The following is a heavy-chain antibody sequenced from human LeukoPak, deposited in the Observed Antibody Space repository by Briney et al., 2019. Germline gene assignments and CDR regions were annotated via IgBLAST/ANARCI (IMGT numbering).Heavy chain of an antibody. CDR1: GYTFTGYY. D-gene: IGHD2-2*02. J-gene: IGHJ4*02. CDR2: INPNSGGT. Sequence: ASVKVSCKASGYTFTGYYMHWVRQAPGQGLEWMGWINPNSGGTNYAQKFQGRVTMTRDTSISTAYMELSRLRSDDTAVYYCARENQVLYGGVDYWGQGTLVTVSS. V-gene: IGHV1-2*02. CDR3: ARENQVLYGGVDY.